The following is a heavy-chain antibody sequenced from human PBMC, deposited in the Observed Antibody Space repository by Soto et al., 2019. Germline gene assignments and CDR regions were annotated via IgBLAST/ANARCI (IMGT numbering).Heavy chain of an antibody. CDR3: ATDLYGSGRPGY. CDR2: ISYDGSNK. J-gene: IGHJ4*02. CDR1: GFTFSSYG. V-gene: IGHV3-30*03. Sequence: GGSLRLSCAASGFTFSSYGMHWVRQAPGKGLEWVAVISYDGSNKYYADSVKGRFTISRDNSKNTLYLQMNNLRAEDTAVYYCATDLYGSGRPGYWGQGTLLTVAS. D-gene: IGHD3-10*01.